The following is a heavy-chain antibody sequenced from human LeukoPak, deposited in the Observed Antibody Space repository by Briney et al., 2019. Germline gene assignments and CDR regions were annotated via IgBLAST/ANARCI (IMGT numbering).Heavy chain of an antibody. Sequence: SETLSLTCAVYGGSFSGYYWSWIRQPPGKGLEWIGEINHSGSTNYNPSLTSRVNISVDTSKNQFSLKLSSVTAADTAVYYCARGGEADYDYVWGSYRYDWFDPWGQGTLVTVSS. CDR2: INHSGST. CDR3: ARGGEADYDYVWGSYRYDWFDP. J-gene: IGHJ5*02. V-gene: IGHV4-34*01. CDR1: GGSFSGYY. D-gene: IGHD3-16*02.